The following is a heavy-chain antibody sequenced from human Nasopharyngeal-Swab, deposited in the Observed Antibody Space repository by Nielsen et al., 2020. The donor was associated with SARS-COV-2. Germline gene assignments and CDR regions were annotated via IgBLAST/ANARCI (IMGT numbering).Heavy chain of an antibody. CDR1: VYTFTSYV. Sequence: SVNVSCKASVYTFTSYVISWVRQAPGQGLEWMGWISAYNGNTNYAQKLQGRVTMTTDTSTSTAYMELRSLRSDDTAVYYCARVNVRGWYLDYWGQGTLVTVSS. CDR2: ISAYNGNT. J-gene: IGHJ4*02. V-gene: IGHV1-18*04. CDR3: ARVNVRGWYLDY. D-gene: IGHD6-19*01.